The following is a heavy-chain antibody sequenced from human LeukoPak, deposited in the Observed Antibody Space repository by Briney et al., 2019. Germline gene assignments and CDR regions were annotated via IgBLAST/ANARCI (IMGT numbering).Heavy chain of an antibody. V-gene: IGHV4-4*07. D-gene: IGHD6-13*01. J-gene: IGHJ4*02. CDR1: GGSISSYY. Sequence: SETLSLTCTVSGGSISSYYWSWIRQPAARELEGIGRIYTSGSTNYNPSLKSRVTMSVDTSKNQCSLKLSPVTAADTAVYYCARDSSEGKRAAAASFDYWGQGTLVTVSS. CDR2: IYTSGST. CDR3: ARDSSEGKRAAAASFDY.